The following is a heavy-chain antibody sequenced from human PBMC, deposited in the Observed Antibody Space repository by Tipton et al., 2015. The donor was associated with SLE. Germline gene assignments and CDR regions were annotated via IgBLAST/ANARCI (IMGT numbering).Heavy chain of an antibody. D-gene: IGHD3-3*01. J-gene: IGHJ4*02. CDR3: AREPRSGYHDY. V-gene: IGHV4-59*12. CDR2: IYYSGST. Sequence: PGLVKPSETLSLTCTVSGGSISSYYWSWIRQPPGKGLEWIGYIYYSGSTNYNPSLKSRVTISVDTSKNQFSLKLSSVTAADTAVYYCAREPRSGYHDYWGQGTLVIVSS. CDR1: GGSISSYY.